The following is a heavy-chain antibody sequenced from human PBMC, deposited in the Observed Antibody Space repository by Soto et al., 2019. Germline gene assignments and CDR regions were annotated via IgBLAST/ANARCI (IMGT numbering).Heavy chain of an antibody. CDR2: IKQDGSEK. D-gene: IGHD1-20*01. CDR3: ARDRYNWNDGGLHYYYGIDV. V-gene: IGHV3-7*01. Sequence: GGSLRLSCAASGFTFSSYWMSWVRQAPGKGLEWVANIKQDGSEKYYVDSVKGRFTISRDNAKNSLYLQMNSLRAEDTAVYYCARDRYNWNDGGLHYYYGIDVWGQGTTVTVSS. CDR1: GFTFSSYW. J-gene: IGHJ6*02.